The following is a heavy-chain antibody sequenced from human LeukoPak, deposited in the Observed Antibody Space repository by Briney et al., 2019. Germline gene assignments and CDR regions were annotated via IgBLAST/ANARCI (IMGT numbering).Heavy chain of an antibody. Sequence: GGSLRLSCAASGFIFSGSDMHWVRQASGKGLEWVGRIRSKANSYATGYAASVRGRFIISRDDSKNTAYLQMNSLRAEDTAVYYRARRAGGYSHPYDYWGQGTLVTVSS. V-gene: IGHV3-73*01. CDR3: ARRAGGYSHPYDY. D-gene: IGHD4-23*01. CDR2: IRSKANSYAT. CDR1: GFIFSGSD. J-gene: IGHJ4*02.